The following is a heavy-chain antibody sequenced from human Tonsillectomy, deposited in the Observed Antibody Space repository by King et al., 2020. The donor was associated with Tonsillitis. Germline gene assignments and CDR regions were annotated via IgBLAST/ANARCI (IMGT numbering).Heavy chain of an antibody. D-gene: IGHD3-22*01. Sequence: QLVQSGAEVKKPGASVKVSCKASGYTFTSYYMHWVRQAPGQGLEWMGIINPSGGSTSYAQKFQGRVTMTRDMSTSTVYMELSSLRSEDTAVYYCARDPYYYDSSGYYAKYYFDYWGQGTLVTVSS. CDR2: INPSGGST. V-gene: IGHV1-46*01. CDR3: ARDPYYYDSSGYYAKYYFDY. CDR1: GYTFTSYY. J-gene: IGHJ4*02.